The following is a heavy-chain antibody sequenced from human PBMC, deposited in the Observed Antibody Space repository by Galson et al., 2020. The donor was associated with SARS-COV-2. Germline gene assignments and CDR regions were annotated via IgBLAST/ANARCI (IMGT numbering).Heavy chain of an antibody. CDR1: GGSISSYY. D-gene: IGHD2-2*01. J-gene: IGHJ6*02. Sequence: SETLSLTCTVSGGSISSYYWSWIRQPPGKGLEWIGYIYYSGSTNYNPSLKSRVTISVDTSKNQFSLKLSSVTAADTAVYYCARWGDVGYCSSTSCYGLQGYGMDVWGQGTTVTVSS. V-gene: IGHV4-59*08. CDR3: ARWGDVGYCSSTSCYGLQGYGMDV. CDR2: IYYSGST.